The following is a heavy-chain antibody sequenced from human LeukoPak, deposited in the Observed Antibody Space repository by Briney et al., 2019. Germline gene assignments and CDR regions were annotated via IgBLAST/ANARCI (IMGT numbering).Heavy chain of an antibody. Sequence: GGSLRLSCAASRFTFRSYSMNWVRQAPGKGLEWVSYISSSSSTIYYADSVKGRFTISRDNAKNSLYLQMNSLRAEDTAVYYCATNYYGSGRDVWGQGTTVTVSS. CDR3: ATNYYGSGRDV. D-gene: IGHD3-10*01. CDR1: RFTFRSYS. J-gene: IGHJ6*02. V-gene: IGHV3-48*01. CDR2: ISSSSSTI.